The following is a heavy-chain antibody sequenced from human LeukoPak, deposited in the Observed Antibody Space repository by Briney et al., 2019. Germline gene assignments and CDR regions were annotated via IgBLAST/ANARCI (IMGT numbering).Heavy chain of an antibody. CDR3: ARERGDSGSFPFDY. Sequence: GGSLRLSCAASGFTFSGYGMHWVRQAPGKGLEWVAVISYDGSNKYYADSVKGRFTISRDNSKNTLYLQMNSLRAEDMAVYYCARERGDSGSFPFDYWGQGTLVTVSS. V-gene: IGHV3-30*03. J-gene: IGHJ4*02. CDR2: ISYDGSNK. CDR1: GFTFSGYG. D-gene: IGHD1-26*01.